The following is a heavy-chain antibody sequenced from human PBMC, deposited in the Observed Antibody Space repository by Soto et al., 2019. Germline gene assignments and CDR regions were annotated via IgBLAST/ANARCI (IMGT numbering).Heavy chain of an antibody. V-gene: IGHV4-31*03. D-gene: IGHD4-17*01. Sequence: SETLSLTCTVSGGSISSGGYYWSWIRQHPGKGLEWIGYIYYSGSTYYNPSLKSRVTISVDTSKNHFSLKLSSVTAADTAVYYCAIFSLRSYAFDIWAQRTMVTVSS. J-gene: IGHJ3*02. CDR3: AIFSLRSYAFDI. CDR1: GGSISSGGYY. CDR2: IYYSGST.